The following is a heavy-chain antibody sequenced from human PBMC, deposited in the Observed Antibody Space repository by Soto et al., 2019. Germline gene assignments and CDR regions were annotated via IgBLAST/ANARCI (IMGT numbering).Heavy chain of an antibody. V-gene: IGHV4-59*01. CDR1: GGSISSYY. CDR3: ARVGSSYWFDP. D-gene: IGHD2-15*01. CDR2: IYYSGST. Sequence: SDTLSLTCTVSGGSISSYYWSWIRQPPGKGLEWIGYIYYSGSTNYNPSLKSRVTISVDTSKNQFSLKLSSVTAADTAVYYCARVGSSYWFDPWGQGTLVTVSS. J-gene: IGHJ5*02.